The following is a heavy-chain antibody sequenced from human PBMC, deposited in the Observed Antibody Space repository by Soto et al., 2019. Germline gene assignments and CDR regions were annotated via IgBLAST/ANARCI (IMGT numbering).Heavy chain of an antibody. CDR2: INHSGST. V-gene: IGHV4-34*01. Sequence: WETLSLTCAVYGGSFSDYFWSWVRQPPGKGLEWIGEINHSGSTNYNPSLKSRVTISVDTSKNHFSLKLSSVTAADTAVYYCARVCYDILTGYSTLGSYYFDYWGQGTLVTVSS. D-gene: IGHD3-9*01. CDR3: ARVCYDILTGYSTLGSYYFDY. J-gene: IGHJ4*02. CDR1: GGSFSDYF.